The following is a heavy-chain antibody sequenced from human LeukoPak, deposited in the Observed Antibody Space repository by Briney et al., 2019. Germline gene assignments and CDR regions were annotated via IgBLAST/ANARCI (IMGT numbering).Heavy chain of an antibody. V-gene: IGHV1-18*01. Sequence: GASVKVSCKAFGYTFDTSSISWVRQAPGQRLEWMGWISPNNGDTHYAQGVQGRVTMTTDTSRSTAYMELRSLRADDTAVYYCTRVRNSNNWWGGFYFWGQGTMVTVSS. CDR3: TRVRNSNNWWGGFYF. J-gene: IGHJ3*01. CDR2: ISPNNGDT. D-gene: IGHD1-1*01. CDR1: GYTFDTSS.